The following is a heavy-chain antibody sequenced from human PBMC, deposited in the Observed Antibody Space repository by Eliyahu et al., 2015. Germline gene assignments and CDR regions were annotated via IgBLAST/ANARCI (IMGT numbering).Heavy chain of an antibody. D-gene: IGHD1-26*01. V-gene: IGHV3-7*03. Sequence: EVQLVESGGGLVQPGGSLRLSCAASXLTFRSYWMSWVRQAPGTGVEWVANINLDGGETYYVDSVKGRFTISRDNARNSLYLQMNSLRAEDTAVYYCATRHFSGSYAHHWGQGTLVTVSS. J-gene: IGHJ5*02. CDR1: XLTFRSYW. CDR3: ATRHFSGSYAHH. CDR2: INLDGGET.